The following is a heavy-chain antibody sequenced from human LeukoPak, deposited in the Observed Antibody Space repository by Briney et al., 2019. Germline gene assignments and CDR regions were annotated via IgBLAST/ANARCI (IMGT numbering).Heavy chain of an antibody. D-gene: IGHD3-10*01. J-gene: IGHJ4*02. CDR2: IYYSGST. CDR3: ARSYYGSGSYSVPLDY. V-gene: IGHV4-59*01. Sequence: PSETLSLTCTVSGGSISSYYWSWIRQPPGKGLEWIGYIYYSGSTNYNPSLKSRVTISVDTSKNRFSLKLSSVAAADTAVYYCARSYYGSGSYSVPLDYWGQGTLVTVSS. CDR1: GGSISSYY.